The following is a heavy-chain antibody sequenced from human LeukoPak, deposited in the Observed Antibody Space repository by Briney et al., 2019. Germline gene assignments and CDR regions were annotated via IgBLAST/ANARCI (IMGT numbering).Heavy chain of an antibody. CDR3: AKFSRSGYNVFDY. D-gene: IGHD5-24*01. CDR2: INSDGSST. Sequence: QPGGSLRLSCAASGFTFSSYWMHWVRQAPGKGLVWVSRINSDGSSTSYADSVKGRFTISRDNSKNTLYLQMNSLRAEDTAVYYCAKFSRSGYNVFDYWGQGTLVTVSS. V-gene: IGHV3-74*01. CDR1: GFTFSSYW. J-gene: IGHJ4*02.